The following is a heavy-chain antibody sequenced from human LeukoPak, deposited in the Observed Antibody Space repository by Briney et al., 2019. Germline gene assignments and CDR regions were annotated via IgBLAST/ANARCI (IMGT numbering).Heavy chain of an antibody. V-gene: IGHV3-30-3*01. Sequence: GGSLRLSCAASGFTFSSYAMHWVRQAPGKGLEWVAIISHHGASKNYADSVRARFTVSRDNSKNTLYLQMNSLRAEDTAVYYCAKVDTAMVTLYFDYWGQGTLVTVSS. D-gene: IGHD5-18*01. CDR1: GFTFSSYA. CDR2: ISHHGASK. J-gene: IGHJ4*02. CDR3: AKVDTAMVTLYFDY.